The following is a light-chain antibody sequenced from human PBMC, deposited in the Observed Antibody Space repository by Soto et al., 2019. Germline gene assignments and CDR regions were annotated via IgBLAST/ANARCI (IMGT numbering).Light chain of an antibody. CDR3: QQYSTYPLT. Sequence: DIQMTQSPSTLSASVGDRVTITCRARQSISSWLAWYQQKPGKAPKLLIYKASNLQSGVPSRFSGSGSGADFTLTISSLQPDDFATYCCQQYSTYPLTFGGGTKVEIK. CDR1: QSISSW. V-gene: IGKV1-5*03. CDR2: KAS. J-gene: IGKJ4*01.